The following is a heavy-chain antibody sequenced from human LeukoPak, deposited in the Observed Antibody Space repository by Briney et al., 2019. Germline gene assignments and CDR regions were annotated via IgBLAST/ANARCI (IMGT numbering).Heavy chain of an antibody. J-gene: IGHJ4*02. Sequence: ASVKVSCKASGGTFSSYAISWVRQAPGQGLKWMGWINPNSGGTNYAQNFQGRVTMTTDTSISTAYMELSRLRSDDTAVYYCARGRNVNWVSSSDYWGQGTLVTVSS. CDR1: GGTFSSYA. V-gene: IGHV1-2*02. CDR3: ARGRNVNWVSSSDY. CDR2: INPNSGGT. D-gene: IGHD6-6*01.